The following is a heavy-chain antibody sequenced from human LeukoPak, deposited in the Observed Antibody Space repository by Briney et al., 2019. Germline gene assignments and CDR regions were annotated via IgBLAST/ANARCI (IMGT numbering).Heavy chain of an antibody. CDR2: IYYSGST. CDR1: GGSISSYY. V-gene: IGHV4-59*01. Sequence: SSETLSLTCTVSGGSISSYYWSWIRQPPGKGLEWIGYIYYSGSTNYNPSLKSRVTISVDTSKNQFSLKLSSVTAADTAVYYCARGRGPLYWGQGTLVTVSS. J-gene: IGHJ4*02. CDR3: ARGRGPLY.